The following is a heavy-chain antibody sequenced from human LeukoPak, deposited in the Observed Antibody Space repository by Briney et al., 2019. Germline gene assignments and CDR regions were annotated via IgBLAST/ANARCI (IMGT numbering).Heavy chain of an antibody. CDR1: GFTFSSYS. J-gene: IGHJ6*03. V-gene: IGHV3-21*01. CDR2: ISSSSSYI. CDR3: ARDFSGWYGYYYYYMDV. Sequence: GGSLRLSCAASGFTFSSYSMNWVRQAPGKGLEWVSSISSSSSYIYYADSVKGRFTISRDNAKNSLYLQMNSLRAEDTAVYYCARDFSGWYGYYYYYMDVWGKGTTVTVSS. D-gene: IGHD6-19*01.